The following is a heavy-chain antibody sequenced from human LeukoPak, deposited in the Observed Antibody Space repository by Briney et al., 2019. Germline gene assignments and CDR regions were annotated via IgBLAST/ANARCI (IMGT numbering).Heavy chain of an antibody. V-gene: IGHV4-34*01. CDR3: ARGPLFYDISPFDY. CDR1: GGSVSDYY. D-gene: IGHD5/OR15-5a*01. J-gene: IGHJ4*02. Sequence: SETLSLTCTISGGSVSDYYWSWIRQPPGKGLEWIGEINHSGSTNYNPSLKSRVTISVDTSKNQFSLKLSSVTAADTAVYYCARGPLFYDISPFDYWGQGTLVTVSS. CDR2: INHSGST.